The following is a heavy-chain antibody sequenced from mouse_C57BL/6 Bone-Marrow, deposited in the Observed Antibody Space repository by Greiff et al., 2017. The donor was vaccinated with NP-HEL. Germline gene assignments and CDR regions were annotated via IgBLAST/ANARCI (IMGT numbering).Heavy chain of an antibody. V-gene: IGHV1-82*01. CDR3: ARGAITTVVSPMDY. Sequence: VQLVESGPELVKPGASVKISCKASGYAFSSSWMNWVKQRPGKGLEWIGRIYPGDGDTNYNGKFKGKATLTADKSSSTAYMQLSSLTSEDSAVYFCARGAITTVVSPMDYWGQGTSVTVSS. CDR1: GYAFSSSW. J-gene: IGHJ4*01. CDR2: IYPGDGDT. D-gene: IGHD1-1*01.